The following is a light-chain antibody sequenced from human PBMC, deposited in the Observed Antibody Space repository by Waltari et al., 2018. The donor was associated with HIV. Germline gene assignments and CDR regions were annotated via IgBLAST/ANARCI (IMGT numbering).Light chain of an antibody. J-gene: IGLJ3*02. CDR3: QSYDTKTHWV. Sequence: NFMLTQPHSVSGSAGKTVTISCTRDSGSIGSNHVQWFQHRPGSSPRTLIFEDNQRPSGVSDRFSASIDSSSNSASLTISGLKTEDEGHYYCQSYDTKTHWVFGGGSKLTVL. V-gene: IGLV6-57*01. CDR1: SGSIGSNH. CDR2: EDN.